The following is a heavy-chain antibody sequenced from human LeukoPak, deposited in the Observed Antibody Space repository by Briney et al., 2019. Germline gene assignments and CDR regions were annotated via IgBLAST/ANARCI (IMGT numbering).Heavy chain of an antibody. CDR2: ISGSGGST. D-gene: IGHD6-13*01. CDR1: GFTFSSYA. V-gene: IGHV3-23*01. CDR3: AKGLSSTPSNDAFDI. Sequence: GVALRLSCAASGFTFSSYAMSWVRQAPGKGLEWVSAISGSGGSTYYADSVKGRFTISRDNSKNTLYLQMNSLRAEDTAVYYCAKGLSSTPSNDAFDIWGQGTKVTVSS. J-gene: IGHJ3*02.